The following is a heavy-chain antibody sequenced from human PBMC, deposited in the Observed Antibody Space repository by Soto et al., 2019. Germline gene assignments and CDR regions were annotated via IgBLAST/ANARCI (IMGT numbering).Heavy chain of an antibody. D-gene: IGHD4-17*01. V-gene: IGHV3-21*01. J-gene: IGHJ6*03. CDR2: ISSSSSYI. CDR3: AVIINDYGDYLNYMDV. CDR1: GFTFSSYS. Sequence: GGSLRLSCAASGFTFSSYSMNWVRQAPGKGLEWVSSISSSSSYIYYADSVKGRFTISRDNAKNSLYLQMNSLRAEDTAVYYCAVIINDYGDYLNYMDVWGKGTTVTVSS.